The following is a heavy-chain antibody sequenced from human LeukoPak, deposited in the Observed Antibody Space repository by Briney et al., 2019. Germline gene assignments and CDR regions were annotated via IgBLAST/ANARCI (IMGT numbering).Heavy chain of an antibody. J-gene: IGHJ4*02. CDR3: ARDPTPFWSPYYYFDY. Sequence: GASVKVSCKASGGTFISYAISWVRQAPGQGLEWMGGIIRIFGTANYAQKFQGRVTITADESTSTAYMELSSLRSEDTAVYYCARDPTPFWSPYYYFDYWGQGTLVTVSS. CDR1: GGTFISYA. V-gene: IGHV1-69*13. D-gene: IGHD3-3*01. CDR2: IIRIFGTA.